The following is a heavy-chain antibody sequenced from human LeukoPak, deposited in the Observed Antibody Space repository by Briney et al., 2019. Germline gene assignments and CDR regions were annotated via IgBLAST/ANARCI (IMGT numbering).Heavy chain of an antibody. CDR3: ARGRVANSYYSYYFGMDV. CDR2: FYYSGNT. J-gene: IGHJ6*02. V-gene: IGHV4-61*01. CDR1: GGSVSSYTYY. D-gene: IGHD5-12*01. Sequence: SETLSLTCTVSGGSVSSYTYYWSWIRQPPGKGLEWIGCFYYSGNTNYNPSLKSRVTISVDTSKNQFSLKLSSVTAADTAVYYCARGRVANSYYSYYFGMDVWGQGTRVTVSS.